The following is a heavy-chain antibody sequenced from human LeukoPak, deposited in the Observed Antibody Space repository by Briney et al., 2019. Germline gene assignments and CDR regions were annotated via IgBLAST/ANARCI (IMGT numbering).Heavy chain of an antibody. J-gene: IGHJ4*02. CDR2: INPNSGGT. Sequence: ASVKLTCNSSAYTFTCYYMHWLRQPPGQGLELMGWINPNSGGTNYEQKYQGRVTMTMDTSISTAYMELSRLISDDTAVYYCASMDYGDYGRRYFDYWGQGTLVTVSS. CDR3: ASMDYGDYGRRYFDY. D-gene: IGHD4-17*01. V-gene: IGHV1-2*02. CDR1: AYTFTCYY.